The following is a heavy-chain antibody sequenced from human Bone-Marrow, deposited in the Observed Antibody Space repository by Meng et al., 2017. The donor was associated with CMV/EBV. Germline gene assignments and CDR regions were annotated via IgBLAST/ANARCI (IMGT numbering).Heavy chain of an antibody. CDR1: GYTFTGYY. Sequence: ASVKVSCKASGYTFTGYYMHWVRQAPGQGLEWMGWINPNSGGTNYAQKFQGRVTMTRDTSISTGYMELSSLRSEDTAVYYCASSTYYDFWSGLWGQGTLVTVSS. V-gene: IGHV1-2*02. J-gene: IGHJ4*02. CDR2: INPNSGGT. CDR3: ASSTYYDFWSGL. D-gene: IGHD3-3*01.